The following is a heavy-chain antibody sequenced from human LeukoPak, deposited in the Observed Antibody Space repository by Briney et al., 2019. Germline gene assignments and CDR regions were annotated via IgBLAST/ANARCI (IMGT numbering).Heavy chain of an antibody. Sequence: SETLSLACAVSGYSISRGYYWGWIRQPPGKGLEWIGTIYHSGGTYYNPSLESRVTISVDTSKNQFSLKLNSVTAADTAVYYCARKLYCGDYFDYWGQGALVTVSS. CDR2: IYHSGGT. V-gene: IGHV4-38-2*01. J-gene: IGHJ4*02. CDR1: GYSISRGYY. D-gene: IGHD2-8*02. CDR3: ARKLYCGDYFDY.